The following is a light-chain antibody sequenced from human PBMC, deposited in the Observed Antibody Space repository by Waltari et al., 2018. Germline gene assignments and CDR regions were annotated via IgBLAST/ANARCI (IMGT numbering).Light chain of an antibody. J-gene: IGKJ3*01. V-gene: IGKV1-33*01. CDR1: QDITNY. CDR2: DAS. Sequence: IQLTQSPSSLSASVGDRVTLTCRASQDITNYLNLYKHKSGIAPKLLIYDASNLEAGVPSRFSGSQSGTDFTFTISSLQPEDVGTYYCQRYDNLPMFAFGPGTEVHLK. CDR3: QRYDNLPMFA.